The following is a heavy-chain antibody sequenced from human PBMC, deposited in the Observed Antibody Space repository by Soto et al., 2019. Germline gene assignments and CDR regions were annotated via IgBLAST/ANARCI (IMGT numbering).Heavy chain of an antibody. CDR2: ISGSGGST. D-gene: IGHD3-22*01. Sequence: GGSLRLSCAASGFTFSSYAMSWVRQAPGKGLEWVSAISGSGGSTYYADSVKGRFTISRDNSKNTLYLQMNSLRAEDTAVYYCAKQSDYYDSSGPHYWGQGTLVTVSS. CDR1: GFTFSSYA. CDR3: AKQSDYYDSSGPHY. J-gene: IGHJ4*02. V-gene: IGHV3-23*01.